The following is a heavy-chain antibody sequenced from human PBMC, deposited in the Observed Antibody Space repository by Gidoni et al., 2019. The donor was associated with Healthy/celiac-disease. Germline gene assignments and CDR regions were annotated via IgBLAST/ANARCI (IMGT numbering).Heavy chain of an antibody. CDR3: ARPGYCSGGSCYLGAFDI. V-gene: IGHV4-59*01. CDR1: GGSISSYY. CDR2: IYYSGST. J-gene: IGHJ3*02. D-gene: IGHD2-15*01. Sequence: QVQLQESGPGLVKPSETLSLTCTVSGGSISSYYWSWIRQPPGKGLEWIGYIYYSGSTNYNPSRKSRVTISVDTSKNQFSLKLSSVTAADTAVYYCARPGYCSGGSCYLGAFDIWGQGTMVTVSS.